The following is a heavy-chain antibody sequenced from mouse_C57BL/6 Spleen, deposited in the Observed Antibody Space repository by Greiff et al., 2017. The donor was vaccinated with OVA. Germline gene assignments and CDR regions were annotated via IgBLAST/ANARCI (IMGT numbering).Heavy chain of an antibody. J-gene: IGHJ2*01. D-gene: IGHD3-2*02. CDR3: ARSGQLRVYYFDY. CDR2: INPGSGGT. CDR1: GYAFTNYL. Sequence: VQGVESGAELVRPGTSVKVSCKASGYAFTNYLIEWVKQRPGQGLEWIGVINPGSGGTNYNEKFKGKATLTADKSSSTAYMQLSSLTSEDSAVYFCARSGQLRVYYFDYWGQGTTLTVAS. V-gene: IGHV1-54*01.